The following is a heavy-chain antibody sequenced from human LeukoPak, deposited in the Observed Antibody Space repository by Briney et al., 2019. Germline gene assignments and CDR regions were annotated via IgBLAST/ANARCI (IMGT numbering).Heavy chain of an antibody. V-gene: IGHV1-2*04. CDR1: GYTFTGYY. D-gene: IGHD3-9*01. CDR3: ARSLSLILTGARENWSDP. CDR2: INPNSGGT. J-gene: IGHJ5*02. Sequence: ASVKVSCKASGYTFTGYYMHWVRQAPGQGLEWMGWINPNSGGTNYAQKFQGWVTMTRDTSISTAYMELSRLRSDDTAVYYCARSLSLILTGARENWSDPWGQGTLVTVSS.